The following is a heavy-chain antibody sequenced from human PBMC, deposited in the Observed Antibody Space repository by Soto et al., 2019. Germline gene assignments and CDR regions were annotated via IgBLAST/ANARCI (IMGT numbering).Heavy chain of an antibody. D-gene: IGHD2-15*01. CDR3: GRAGLIVVGAASRHLDQ. CDR1: GFTFGSHS. J-gene: IGHJ4*02. CDR2: ISGSSDYI. Sequence: EVQMEESGGGLVKPGGSLRLSCVASGFTFGSHSMYWVRQAPGKGLEWVSSISGSSDYIFYASSVKGRFTISRDNAMNSLYLRMDSLRAEDTAVYCCGRAGLIVVGAASRHLDQWGQGALVTV. V-gene: IGHV3-21*01.